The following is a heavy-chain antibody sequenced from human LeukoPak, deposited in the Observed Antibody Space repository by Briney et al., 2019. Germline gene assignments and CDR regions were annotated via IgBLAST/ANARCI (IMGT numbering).Heavy chain of an antibody. CDR2: MYYSGST. V-gene: IGHV4-39*01. D-gene: IGHD3-22*01. J-gene: IGHJ4*02. CDR1: AGSVTNSYY. CDR3: ARQYYYNRAIYSKLDY. Sequence: PSETLSLTCTFSAGSVTNSYYWAWIRQPPGKGLEWIGSMYYSGSTYYNPSLKSRVTISVDTSKNQFSLKLSSVTAADTAVYYCARQYYYNRAIYSKLDYWGQGTLVTVSS.